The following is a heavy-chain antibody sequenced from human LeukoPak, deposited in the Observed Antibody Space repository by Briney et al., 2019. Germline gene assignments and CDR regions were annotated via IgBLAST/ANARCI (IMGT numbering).Heavy chain of an antibody. CDR2: ISAYNGNT. D-gene: IGHD2-21*02. J-gene: IGHJ2*01. V-gene: IGHV1-18*01. Sequence: GASVKVSCKAPGYTFTSYGISWVRQAPGQGLEWMGWISAYNGNTNYAQKLQGRVTMTTDSSTSTAYMELRSLRSDDTAVYYCARVPPFCSGGDCYYWYFDLWGRGTLVTVSS. CDR3: ARVPPFCSGGDCYYWYFDL. CDR1: GYTFTSYG.